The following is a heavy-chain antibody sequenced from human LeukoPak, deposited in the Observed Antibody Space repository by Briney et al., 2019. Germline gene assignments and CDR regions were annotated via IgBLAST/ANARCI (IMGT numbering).Heavy chain of an antibody. CDR2: ISAYNGNT. CDR1: GYTFTSYG. D-gene: IGHD1-7*01. V-gene: IGHV1-18*01. J-gene: IGHJ6*02. Sequence: ASVKVSCKASGYTFTSYGISWVRQAPGQGLEWMGWISAYNGNTNYAQKLQGRVTMTTDTSTSTAYMELRSLRSDDTAVYYCAREEGGTTPYYYYGMDVGGQGTTVTVSS. CDR3: AREEGGTTPYYYYGMDV.